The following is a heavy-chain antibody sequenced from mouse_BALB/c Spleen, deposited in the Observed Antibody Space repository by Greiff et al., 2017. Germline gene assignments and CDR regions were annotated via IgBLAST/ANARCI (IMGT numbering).Heavy chain of an antibody. D-gene: IGHD2-14*01. CDR2: IRNKTNGYTT. J-gene: IGHJ2*01. CDR1: GFTFTDYY. CDR3: ARDKDYRYDEGRFDY. V-gene: IGHV7-3*02. Sequence: EVQLVESGGGLVQPGGSLRLSCATSGFTFTDYYMSWVRQPPGKALEWLGFIRNKTNGYTTEYSASVKGRFTISRDNSQSILYLQMNTLRAEDSATYYWARDKDYRYDEGRFDYWGQGTTLTVS.